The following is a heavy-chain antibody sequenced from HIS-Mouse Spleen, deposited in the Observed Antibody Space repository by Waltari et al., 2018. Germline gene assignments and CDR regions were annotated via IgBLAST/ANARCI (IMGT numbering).Heavy chain of an antibody. CDR3: ARAPYSSSWSPWYFDL. CDR2: MNHNRGNT. Sequence: QVQLVQSGAEVKKPGASVKVSCKASGYTFTSYDINWVRQATGQGLEWIGWMNHNRGNTGYAQKFQGRVTMTRNTSISTAYMELSSLRSEDTAVYYCARAPYSSSWSPWYFDLWGRGTLVTVSS. J-gene: IGHJ2*01. CDR1: GYTFTSYD. V-gene: IGHV1-8*01. D-gene: IGHD6-13*01.